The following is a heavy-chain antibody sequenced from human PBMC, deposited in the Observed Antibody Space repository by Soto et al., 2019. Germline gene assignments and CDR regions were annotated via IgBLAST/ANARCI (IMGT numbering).Heavy chain of an antibody. CDR3: ARGILGATGGIGYFDF. J-gene: IGHJ4*02. Sequence: SEPLSLTCSVSGGSISDYYWTWIRQPPGKGLEWIGYNYYTGGTNYNPSLKSRVTISLDTSKNQFSLRLNSVTAADTAVYYCARGILGATGGIGYFDFWGQGILVTVSS. CDR1: GGSISDYY. CDR2: NYYTGGT. V-gene: IGHV4-59*01. D-gene: IGHD1-26*01.